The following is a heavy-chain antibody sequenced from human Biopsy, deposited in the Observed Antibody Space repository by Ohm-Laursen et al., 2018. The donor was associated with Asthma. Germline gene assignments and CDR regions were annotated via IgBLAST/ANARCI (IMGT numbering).Heavy chain of an antibody. V-gene: IGHV4-31*03. CDR1: GDSITSGGCC. CDR3: ARIPRRSGSYFVDY. CDR2: IHHSGTS. D-gene: IGHD3-22*01. Sequence: TLSLTCTVSGDSITSGGCCWNWIRQHPGKGLEWIGYIHHSGTSYFNPSLKSRVSFSRGTSKNQFSLRLSFVTAADTAMYYCARIPRRSGSYFVDYWGQGTLVTVSS. J-gene: IGHJ4*02.